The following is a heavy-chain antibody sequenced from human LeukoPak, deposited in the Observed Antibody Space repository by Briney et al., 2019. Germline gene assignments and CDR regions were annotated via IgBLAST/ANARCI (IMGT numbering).Heavy chain of an antibody. V-gene: IGHV4-59*01. CDR1: GGSISSYY. J-gene: IGHJ4*02. CDR3: ARGVYIAAAQYAY. Sequence: TSETLSLTCTVSGGSISSYYWSWIRQPPGKGLEWIGYIYYSGTTNYNPSLKSRVTISVDTSKNQFSLKLSSVSAADTAVYYCARGVYIAAAQYAYWGQGTLVTVSS. D-gene: IGHD6-13*01. CDR2: IYYSGTT.